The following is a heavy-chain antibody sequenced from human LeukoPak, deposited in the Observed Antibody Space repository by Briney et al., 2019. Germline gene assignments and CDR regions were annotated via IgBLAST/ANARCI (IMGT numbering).Heavy chain of an antibody. J-gene: IGHJ4*02. CDR2: ISCSGGST. CDR1: GFTFSSYA. CDR3: AKDRGGGGYGDEPYDY. D-gene: IGHD4-17*01. V-gene: IGHV3-23*01. Sequence: GGSLRLSCAASGFTFSSYAMSWVRQAPGKGLEWVSAISCSGGSTYYADSVKGRCTISRDNSKNTLYLQMNSLRAEDTAVYYCAKDRGGGGYGDEPYDYWGQGTLVTVSS.